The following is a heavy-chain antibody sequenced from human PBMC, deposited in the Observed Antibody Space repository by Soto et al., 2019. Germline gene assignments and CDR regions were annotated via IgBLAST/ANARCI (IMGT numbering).Heavy chain of an antibody. J-gene: IGHJ5*02. CDR3: ARSSGGNFGIIIEGSNWFDP. CDR1: GDTFTISY. D-gene: IGHD3-3*01. V-gene: IGHV1-46*01. Sequence: GSVKVSYQAPGDTFTISYLNWVRQAPGQGLEWMGVINPHGGSTKYAQKFQGRITMTRDTSRSTVYMELSSLRSDDTAIYYCARSSGGNFGIIIEGSNWFDPWGQGTLVTVSS. CDR2: INPHGGST.